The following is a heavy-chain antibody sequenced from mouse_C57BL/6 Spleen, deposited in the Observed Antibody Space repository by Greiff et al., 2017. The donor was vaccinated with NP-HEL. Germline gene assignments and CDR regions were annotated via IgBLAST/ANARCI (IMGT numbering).Heavy chain of an antibody. CDR1: GYAFSSSW. V-gene: IGHV1-82*01. CDR3: ARVDGGSFAY. Sequence: VQGVESGPELVKPGASVKISCKASGYAFSSSWMNWVKQRPGKGLEWIGRIYPGDGDTNYNGKFKGKATLTADKSSSTAYMQLSSLTSEDSAVYFCARVDGGSFAYWGQGTLVTVSA. D-gene: IGHD2-3*01. J-gene: IGHJ3*01. CDR2: IYPGDGDT.